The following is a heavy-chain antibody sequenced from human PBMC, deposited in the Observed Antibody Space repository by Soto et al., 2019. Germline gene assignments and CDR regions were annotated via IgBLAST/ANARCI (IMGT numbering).Heavy chain of an antibody. CDR2: IYYSGST. CDR3: ARDLVVVVAATGSYYGMDV. CDR1: GGSISSGDYY. V-gene: IGHV4-30-4*01. J-gene: IGHJ6*02. Sequence: QVQLQESGPGLVKPSQTLSLTCTVSGGSISSGDYYWSWIRQPPGKGLEWIGCIYYSGSTYYNPSLKSRVTISVDTSKNQFSLKLSSVTAADTAVYYCARDLVVVVAATGSYYGMDVWGQGTTVTVSS. D-gene: IGHD2-15*01.